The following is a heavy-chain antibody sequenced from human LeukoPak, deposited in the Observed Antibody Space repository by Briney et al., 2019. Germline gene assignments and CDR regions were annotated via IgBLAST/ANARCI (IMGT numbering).Heavy chain of an antibody. CDR3: ARQLTALDAFDI. J-gene: IGHJ3*02. Sequence: NPSETLSLTCTVSGVSISSYYWSWIRQPPGKGLEWIGYIYYSGSTNYNPSLKSRVTISVDTSKNQFSLKLSSVTAADTAVYCCARQLTALDAFDIWGQGTMVTVSS. CDR2: IYYSGST. CDR1: GVSISSYY. D-gene: IGHD7-27*01. V-gene: IGHV4-59*01.